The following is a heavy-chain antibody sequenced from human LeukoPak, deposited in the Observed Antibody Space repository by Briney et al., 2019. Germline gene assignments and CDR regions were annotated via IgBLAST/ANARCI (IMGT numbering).Heavy chain of an antibody. CDR2: ISSNGGST. CDR3: ARKGDGDGRHDY. Sequence: GGSLRLSCAASGFTFSSYAMHWVRQAPGKGLEYVSAISSNGGSTHYTNSVKGRFTISRDNSKNTLYLQMGSLRAEDMAVYYCARKGDGDGRHDYWGQGTLVTVSS. CDR1: GFTFSSYA. D-gene: IGHD5-24*01. J-gene: IGHJ4*02. V-gene: IGHV3-64*01.